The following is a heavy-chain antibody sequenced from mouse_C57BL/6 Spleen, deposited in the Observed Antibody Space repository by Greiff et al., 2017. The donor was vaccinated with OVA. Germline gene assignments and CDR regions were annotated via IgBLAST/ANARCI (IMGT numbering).Heavy chain of an antibody. J-gene: IGHJ4*01. CDR1: GYAFSSSW. D-gene: IGHD3-1*01. Sequence: LVEPGASVKISCKASGYAFSSSWMNWVKQRPGKGLEWIGRIYPGDGDTNYNGKFKGKATLTADKSSSTAYMQLSSLTSEDSAVYFCARSGYSYAMDYWGQGTSVTVSS. CDR3: ARSGYSYAMDY. V-gene: IGHV1-82*01. CDR2: IYPGDGDT.